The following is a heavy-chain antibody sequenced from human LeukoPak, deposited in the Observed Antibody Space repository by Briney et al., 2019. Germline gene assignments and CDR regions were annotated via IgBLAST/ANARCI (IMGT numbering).Heavy chain of an antibody. V-gene: IGHV3-21*01. D-gene: IGHD6-19*01. CDR2: ISSSSSYI. Sequence: GGSLRLSCAASGFTFSSYSMNWVRQAPGKGLEWVSSISSSSSYIYYADSVKGRFTISRDNAENSLYLQMNSLRAEDTAVYYCARDVAVAGVPFDYWGQGTLVTVSS. J-gene: IGHJ4*02. CDR1: GFTFSSYS. CDR3: ARDVAVAGVPFDY.